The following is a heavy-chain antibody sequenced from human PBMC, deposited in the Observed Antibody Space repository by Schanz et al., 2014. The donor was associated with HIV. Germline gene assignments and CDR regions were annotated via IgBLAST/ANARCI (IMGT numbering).Heavy chain of an antibody. Sequence: QVRLQQWGAGLLKPSETLSLTCAVYGGSFSGYVWSWIRQAPGKGLEWIGEITDDGTTDYKSSLKSRVTISVDTSKNQFSLKLSSVTAADTAVYYCARSYGSGNLFDYWGQGTLVTVSS. CDR1: GGSFSGYV. V-gene: IGHV4-34*01. J-gene: IGHJ4*02. CDR3: ARSYGSGNLFDY. D-gene: IGHD3-10*01. CDR2: ITDDGTT.